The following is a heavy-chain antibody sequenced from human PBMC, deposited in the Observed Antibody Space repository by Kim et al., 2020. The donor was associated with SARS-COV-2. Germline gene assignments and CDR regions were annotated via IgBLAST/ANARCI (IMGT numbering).Heavy chain of an antibody. D-gene: IGHD3-10*01. V-gene: IGHV3-30*01. J-gene: IGHJ5*02. Sequence: SVKGRFTISRDNSKNTLYLQMNSLRAEDTAVYYCAREITMVRGATNWSDPWGQGTLVPVSS. CDR3: AREITMVRGATNWSDP.